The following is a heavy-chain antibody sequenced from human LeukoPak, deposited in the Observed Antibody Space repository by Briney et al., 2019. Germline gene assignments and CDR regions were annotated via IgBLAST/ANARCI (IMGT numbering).Heavy chain of an antibody. CDR3: ARAQEGYYDSSGYPDY. J-gene: IGHJ4*02. CDR1: GFTFSSYA. CDR2: ISYDGSNK. Sequence: GRSLRPSCAASGFTFSSYAMHWVRQAPGKGLEWVAVISYDGSNKYYADSVKGRFTISRDNSKNTLYLQMNSLRAEDTAVYYCARAQEGYYDSSGYPDYWGQGTLVTVSS. V-gene: IGHV3-30*04. D-gene: IGHD3-22*01.